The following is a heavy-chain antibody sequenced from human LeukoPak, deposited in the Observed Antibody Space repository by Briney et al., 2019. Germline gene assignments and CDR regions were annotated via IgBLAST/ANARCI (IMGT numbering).Heavy chain of an antibody. Sequence: SETLSLTCTVSGGSISNSSYYWDWIRQPPGKGLEWIGSIYYSGSTHYNPSLKSRVTISVDTSKNQFSLKLSSVTGADTAGYYCARHLSSGCPGDYWGQGTLVTVSS. V-gene: IGHV4-39*01. J-gene: IGHJ4*02. CDR3: ARHLSSGCPGDY. CDR1: GGSISNSSYY. D-gene: IGHD6-19*01. CDR2: IYYSGST.